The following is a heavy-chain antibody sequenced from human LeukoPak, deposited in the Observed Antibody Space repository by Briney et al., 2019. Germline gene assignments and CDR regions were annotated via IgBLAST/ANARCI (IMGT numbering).Heavy chain of an antibody. J-gene: IGHJ6*03. CDR3: ARDRVAVAGGNYYYMDV. D-gene: IGHD6-19*01. Sequence: GGSLRLSCAASGFTFSRYWMSWVRQAPGEGLEWVANIKQDGSEKYYVDSVKGRFTISRDNAKNSLYLQMNSLRAEDTAVYYCARDRVAVAGGNYYYMDVWGKGTTVTISS. V-gene: IGHV3-7*01. CDR1: GFTFSRYW. CDR2: IKQDGSEK.